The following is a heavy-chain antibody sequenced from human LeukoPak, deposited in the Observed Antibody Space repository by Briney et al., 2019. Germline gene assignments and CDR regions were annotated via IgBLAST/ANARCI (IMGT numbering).Heavy chain of an antibody. CDR2: ITSSSSTI. Sequence: GSLILSCAASGFTISSYSMNWVRQAPGKRLEWVSYITSSSSTIYYADSVKGRFTISRDNAKNSLYLQMNSLRDEDTAVYYCARGSSSGFDYWGQGTLVTVSS. CDR1: GFTISSYS. J-gene: IGHJ4*02. V-gene: IGHV3-48*02. CDR3: ARGSSSGFDY. D-gene: IGHD6-19*01.